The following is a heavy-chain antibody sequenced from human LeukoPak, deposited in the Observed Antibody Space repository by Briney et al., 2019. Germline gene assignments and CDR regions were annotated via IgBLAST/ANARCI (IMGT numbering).Heavy chain of an antibody. D-gene: IGHD6-6*01. J-gene: IGHJ5*02. V-gene: IGHV3-21*01. CDR3: ARDSSGPWFDP. CDR2: ITGSGSFV. CDR1: GFIFNNYI. Sequence: PGGSLRLSCAVSGFIFNNYIMNWVRQAPGKGLEWVSSITGSGSFVYYADSVKGRFTISRDNAKNSLFLQMNSLRAEDTAVYYCARDSSGPWFDPWGQGTLVTVSS.